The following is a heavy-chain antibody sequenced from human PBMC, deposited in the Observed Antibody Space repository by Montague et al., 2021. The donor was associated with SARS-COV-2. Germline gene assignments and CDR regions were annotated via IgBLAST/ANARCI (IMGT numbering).Heavy chain of an antibody. D-gene: IGHD3-10*01. CDR2: IYYSGST. J-gene: IGHJ6*02. V-gene: IGHV4-59*12. CDR1: GGSISNYY. Sequence: SETLSLTCTVSGGSISNYYWGWIRQPPGKGLEWIGYIYYSGSTNYNPSLKSRVTISVDTSKNQFSLKLSSVAAADTAVYYCARVRYYGSGTSLGMDVWGQGTTVTVSS. CDR3: ARVRYYGSGTSLGMDV.